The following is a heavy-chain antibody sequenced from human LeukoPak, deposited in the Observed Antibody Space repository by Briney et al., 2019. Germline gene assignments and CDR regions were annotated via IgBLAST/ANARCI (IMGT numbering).Heavy chain of an antibody. D-gene: IGHD2-21*02. CDR2: IYSSGST. V-gene: IGHV3-66*01. Sequence: GGSLRLSCTAPGFTFGDYAMSWVGQAPGKGLEWVSIIYSSGSTYYADSVKGRFIISRDNSKNTLYLQMNSLRVEDTAVYYCASGLVTASLDFDYWGQGTLVTVSS. CDR1: GFTFGDYA. J-gene: IGHJ4*02. CDR3: ASGLVTASLDFDY.